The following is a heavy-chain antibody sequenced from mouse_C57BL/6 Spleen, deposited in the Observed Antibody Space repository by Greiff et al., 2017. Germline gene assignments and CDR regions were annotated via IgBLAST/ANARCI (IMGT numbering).Heavy chain of an antibody. CDR3: AREGMVTRYFEV. CDR1: GFTFSSYG. J-gene: IGHJ1*03. D-gene: IGHD2-2*01. V-gene: IGHV5-6*01. CDR2: ISSGGSYT. Sequence: EVQRVESGGDLVKPGGSLKLSCAASGFTFSSYGMSWVRQTPDKRLEWVATISSGGSYTYYPDRVKGRFTISRDNAKNTLYLQMSSLKSEDTAMYYCAREGMVTRYFEVWGTGTTVTVSS.